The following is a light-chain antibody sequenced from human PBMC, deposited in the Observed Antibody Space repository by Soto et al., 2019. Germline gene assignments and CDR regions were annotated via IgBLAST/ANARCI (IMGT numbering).Light chain of an antibody. Sequence: EIVLTQSPATLSVSPGERATLSCRASQSVSSNLAWYQQKPGQPPSLLIYGASARATGIPARFSGSGSGTDFTLTISRLEPEDFAVYYCQQYGSSPWTFGQGTKVDIK. V-gene: IGKV3-20*01. CDR2: GAS. J-gene: IGKJ1*01. CDR1: QSVSSN. CDR3: QQYGSSPWT.